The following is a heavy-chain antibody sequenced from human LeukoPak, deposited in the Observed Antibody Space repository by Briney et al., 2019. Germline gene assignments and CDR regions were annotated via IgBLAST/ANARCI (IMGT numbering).Heavy chain of an antibody. V-gene: IGHV1-18*01. CDR1: GYTFSSYG. D-gene: IGHD1-26*01. J-gene: IGHJ4*02. Sequence: ASVKVSCKASGYTFSSYGISWVRQTPGQGLEWMGWINAYNGNTKYAQKLQGRVTMTIDTSTSTAYMELRSLRSDDTAVYYCARDREGYYFDYWGQGTLVTVSS. CDR3: ARDREGYYFDY. CDR2: INAYNGNT.